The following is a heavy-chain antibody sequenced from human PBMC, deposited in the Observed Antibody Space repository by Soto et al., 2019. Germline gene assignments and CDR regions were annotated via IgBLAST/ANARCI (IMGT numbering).Heavy chain of an antibody. J-gene: IGHJ4*02. CDR2: ISSGSVTI. V-gene: IGHV3-48*02. CDR1: GFTFSTYS. D-gene: IGHD3-10*01. Sequence: PGGSLRLSCAASGFTFSTYSMNWVRQAPGKGLEWVSYISSGSVTIYYADSVQGRFTISRDNAKNSLYLQMNSLRDEDTAVYYCARSLDGSGSYLPLSYWGQGTLVTVSS. CDR3: ARSLDGSGSYLPLSY.